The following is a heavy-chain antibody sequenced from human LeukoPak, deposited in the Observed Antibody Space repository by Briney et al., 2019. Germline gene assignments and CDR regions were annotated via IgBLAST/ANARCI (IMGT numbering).Heavy chain of an antibody. D-gene: IGHD3-9*01. CDR2: ISWNSGSI. Sequence: AGGSLRLSCAASGFTFDDYAMHWVRQAPGKGLEWVSGISWNSGSIGYADSVKGRFTISRDNAKNSLYLQMNSLRAEDTALYYCAKGGGGLRYFDWLLHWGQGTLVTVSS. J-gene: IGHJ4*02. V-gene: IGHV3-9*01. CDR3: AKGGGGLRYFDWLLH. CDR1: GFTFDDYA.